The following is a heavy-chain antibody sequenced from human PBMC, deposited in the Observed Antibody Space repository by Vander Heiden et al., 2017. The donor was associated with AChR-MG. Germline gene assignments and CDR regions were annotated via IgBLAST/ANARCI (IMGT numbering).Heavy chain of an antibody. CDR3: AKTIQHTDSSIHY. D-gene: IGHD3-3*01. Sequence: EVQLLESGGGLVQPGGSLQLSCAASGFTFSSYAMSWVRLAPGKGLQWVSGISGGGGRTYYADSVKGRFTISRDNSKNTLFLHMTSLRAEDTAVYYCAKTIQHTDSSIHYWGQGTLVTVSS. CDR2: ISGGGGRT. V-gene: IGHV3-23*01. J-gene: IGHJ4*02. CDR1: GFTFSSYA.